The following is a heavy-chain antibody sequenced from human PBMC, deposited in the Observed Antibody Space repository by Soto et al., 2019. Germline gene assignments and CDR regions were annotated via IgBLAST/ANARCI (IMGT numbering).Heavy chain of an antibody. Sequence: SETLSLTCTVSGGSISSSSYYWGWIRQPPGKGLEWIGSIYYSGSTYYNPSLKSLVTISVDTSKNQFSLKLSSVTAADTAVYYCAGITRTPDTAMKIDYWGQGTLVTVSS. CDR2: IYYSGST. D-gene: IGHD5-18*01. CDR1: GGSISSSSYY. V-gene: IGHV4-39*01. CDR3: AGITRTPDTAMKIDY. J-gene: IGHJ4*02.